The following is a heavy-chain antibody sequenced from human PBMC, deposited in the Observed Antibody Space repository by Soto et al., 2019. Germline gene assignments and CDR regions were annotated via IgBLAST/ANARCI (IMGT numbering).Heavy chain of an antibody. V-gene: IGHV1-3*01. D-gene: IGHD3-10*01. J-gene: IGHJ4*02. CDR1: GYTFTNYA. CDR2: INAGNGNT. Sequence: QVQLVQSGAEVKKPGASVKVSCKASGYTFTNYALHWVRQAPGQRLEWMGWINAGNGNTKYSQKFQGRVTITRDTXAXXAYMELSSLRSEDTAVYYCAKDHITMARGVLIMHYWGQGTLVTVSS. CDR3: AKDHITMARGVLIMHY.